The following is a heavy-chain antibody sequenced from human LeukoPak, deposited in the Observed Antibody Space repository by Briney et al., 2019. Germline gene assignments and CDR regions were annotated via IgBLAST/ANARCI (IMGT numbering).Heavy chain of an antibody. CDR1: GFTVSNTY. J-gene: IGHJ4*02. D-gene: IGHD5-18*01. Sequence: SGGSLRLSCAASGFTVSNTYMSWVRQAPGKGLEWVSAISGSGGSTYYADSVKGRFTISRDNSKNTLYLQMNSLRAEDTAVYYCAKVRGYSYGFDYWGQGTLVTVSS. CDR3: AKVRGYSYGFDY. V-gene: IGHV3-23*01. CDR2: ISGSGGST.